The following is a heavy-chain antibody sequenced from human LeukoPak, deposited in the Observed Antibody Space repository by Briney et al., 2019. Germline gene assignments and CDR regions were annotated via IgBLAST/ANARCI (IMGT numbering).Heavy chain of an antibody. V-gene: IGHV1-18*01. CDR1: GYTFTSYG. J-gene: IGHJ1*01. Sequence: ASVKVSCKASGYTFTSYGISWVRQAPGQGLEWMGWISAYNGHTKYAQKFQGRVTMTTDTSTSTAYMELRSLRSDDTAVYYCARGSYDSSDFEYFHHWGQGTLVTVSS. CDR2: ISAYNGHT. D-gene: IGHD3-22*01. CDR3: ARGSYDSSDFEYFHH.